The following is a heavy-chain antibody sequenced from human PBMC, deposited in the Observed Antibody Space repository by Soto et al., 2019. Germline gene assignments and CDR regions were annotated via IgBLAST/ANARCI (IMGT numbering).Heavy chain of an antibody. CDR1: GYTFTTYG. CDR3: ARDGVLRFLEGSDAFDI. D-gene: IGHD3-3*01. Sequence: ASVKVSCKASGYTFTTYGISWVRQAPGQGLEWMGWISPYNGTTKYAEKFQGEMTMTTDTATSTAYMDLRSLRSDDTAVYYCARDGVLRFLEGSDAFDIWGQGTMVTVSS. CDR2: ISPYNGTT. J-gene: IGHJ3*02. V-gene: IGHV1-18*04.